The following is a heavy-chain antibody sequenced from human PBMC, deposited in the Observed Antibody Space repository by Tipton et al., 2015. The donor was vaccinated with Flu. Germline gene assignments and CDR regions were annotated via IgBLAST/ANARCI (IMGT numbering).Heavy chain of an antibody. J-gene: IGHJ4*02. CDR2: IYSGGTT. CDR3: ARLQGDY. V-gene: IGHV3-53*01. Sequence: SLRLSCAASGFTVNIYYMSWVRQAPGKGLELVSVIYSGGTTKYADSVKGRFTISRDISKNTVYLQMNSLRAEDTAVYYCARLQGDYWGQGTLVTVSS. CDR1: GFTVNIYY.